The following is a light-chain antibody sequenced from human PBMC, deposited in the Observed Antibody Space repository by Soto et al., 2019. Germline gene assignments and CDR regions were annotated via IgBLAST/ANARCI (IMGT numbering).Light chain of an antibody. CDR2: DVT. J-gene: IGLJ3*02. V-gene: IGLV2-14*03. Sequence: HSALAQPASVSGSPGQSITISCSGTDSDIGSYNYVSWYQQHPGKAPKLMIYDVTNRPSGISSRFSGSKSGNTASLTISDLQTDDEADYYCASYTAATTLGRVFGGGTKLTVL. CDR3: ASYTAATTLGRV. CDR1: DSDIGSYNY.